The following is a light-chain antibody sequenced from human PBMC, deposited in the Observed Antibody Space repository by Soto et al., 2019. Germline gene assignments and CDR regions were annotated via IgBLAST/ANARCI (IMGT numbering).Light chain of an antibody. CDR3: QQYSSYSQP. CDR1: QSIASW. V-gene: IGKV1-5*03. J-gene: IGKJ1*01. Sequence: DIQMTQSPSTLSASVGDRVTITCRASQSIASWLAWYQQKSGKAPKLLIYKASILESGVPSRFSGSGSGTEFTLTISNLQPDDFATYYCQQYSSYSQPFGQGTKVEI. CDR2: KAS.